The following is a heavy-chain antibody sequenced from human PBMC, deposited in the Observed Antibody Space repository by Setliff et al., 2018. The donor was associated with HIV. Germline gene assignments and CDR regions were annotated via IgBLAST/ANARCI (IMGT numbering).Heavy chain of an antibody. CDR3: ARSPRIGVAGEFEY. Sequence: SETLSLTCTVSGGSISSYYWSWIRQPPGKGLEWIGYIYTSGSVNYNPSLNSRVTISVDTSKNQLSLKVNSVTAEDTSVYYCARSPRIGVAGEFEYWGQGTLVTVSS. CDR1: GGSISSYY. V-gene: IGHV4-4*09. J-gene: IGHJ4*02. CDR2: IYTSGSV. D-gene: IGHD6-19*01.